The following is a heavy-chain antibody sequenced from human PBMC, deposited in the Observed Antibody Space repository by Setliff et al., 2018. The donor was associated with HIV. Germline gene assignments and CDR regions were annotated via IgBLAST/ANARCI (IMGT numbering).Heavy chain of an antibody. V-gene: IGHV3-21*01. J-gene: IGHJ4*02. D-gene: IGHD1-26*01. CDR2: ISSSGSYI. CDR1: GFTFITST. CDR3: AAVFTGEPGRSLDY. Sequence: GGSLRLSCAVSGFTFITSTMNWVRQAPGKGLEWVASISSSGSYIHFADSLKGRFTISRDNAKNSQYLLMSDLRAEDTAVYYCAAVFTGEPGRSLDYWGQGTPVTVSS.